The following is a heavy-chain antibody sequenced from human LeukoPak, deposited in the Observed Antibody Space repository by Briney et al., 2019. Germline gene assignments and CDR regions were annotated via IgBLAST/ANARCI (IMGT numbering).Heavy chain of an antibody. V-gene: IGHV3-23*01. J-gene: IGHJ4*02. Sequence: GGSLRLSCAASGFTFSNYAMSWVRQAPGKGLEWVSAITGSGGNTYYADSVKGRFTISRDNSKNTVFLQMNSLRAEDTAAYYCAKWGDYDVLTGYYVSDYWGQGTLVTVSS. CDR2: ITGSGGNT. CDR3: AKWGDYDVLTGYYVSDY. D-gene: IGHD3-9*01. CDR1: GFTFSNYA.